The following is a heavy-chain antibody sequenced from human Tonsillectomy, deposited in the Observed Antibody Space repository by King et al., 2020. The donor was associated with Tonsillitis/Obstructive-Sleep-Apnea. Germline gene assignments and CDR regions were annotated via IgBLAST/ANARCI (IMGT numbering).Heavy chain of an antibody. J-gene: IGHJ3*02. CDR3: ARDCYCGGDFGFDI. Sequence: VQLVESGGGVVQPGRSLRLSCAASGFTFSIYAMHWVRQAPGKGLEWVAVISYDGSNKTYAYSVKGRFTISRDNSKNPLYLQMNSLRAEDMAVYYCARDCYCGGDFGFDIWGQGTMVTVSS. D-gene: IGHD2-21*01. V-gene: IGHV3-30*01. CDR1: GFTFSIYA. CDR2: ISYDGSNK.